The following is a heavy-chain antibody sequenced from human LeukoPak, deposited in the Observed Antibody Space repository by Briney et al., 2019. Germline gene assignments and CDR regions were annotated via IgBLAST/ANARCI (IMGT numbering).Heavy chain of an antibody. CDR2: IYYSGGT. CDR3: ARNLRGGGYYYYYMDV. Sequence: SETLSLTCTVSGGSINNYYWSRIRQPPGKGLEWIGYIYYSGGTNYNPSLKSRVTISVDTSKNQFSLKLRSVTAADTAVYYCARNLRGGGYYYYYMDVWGKGTTVTVSS. J-gene: IGHJ6*03. V-gene: IGHV4-59*01. CDR1: GGSINNYY. D-gene: IGHD3-16*01.